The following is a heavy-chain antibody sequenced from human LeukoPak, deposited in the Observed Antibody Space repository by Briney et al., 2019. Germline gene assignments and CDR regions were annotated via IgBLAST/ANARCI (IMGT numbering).Heavy chain of an antibody. CDR3: ARDRNYYDSSGYYYVFDY. V-gene: IGHV1-46*01. CDR2: INPSGGST. CDR1: GYTFTSYY. Sequence: ASVKVSCKASGYTFTSYYMHWVRQAPGQGLEWMGIINPSGGSTSYAQKFQGRVTMTRDTSISTAYMELSRLRSDDTAVYYCARDRNYYDSSGYYYVFDYWGQGTLVTVSS. D-gene: IGHD3-22*01. J-gene: IGHJ4*02.